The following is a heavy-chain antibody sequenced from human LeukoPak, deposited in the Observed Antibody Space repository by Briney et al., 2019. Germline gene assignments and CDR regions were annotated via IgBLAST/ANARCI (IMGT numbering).Heavy chain of an antibody. CDR2: IDHTGST. Sequence: SETLSLTCGVHVGSFSGYYWSWVRQTPGKGLEWLGKIDHTGSTSYNPSLKSRVTISVDTSKNQFSLKLTSVTAADTAVYYCARAHWNHLGFDCWGQGTPVTVSS. CDR1: VGSFSGYY. D-gene: IGHD1-1*01. V-gene: IGHV4-34*01. CDR3: ARAHWNHLGFDC. J-gene: IGHJ4*02.